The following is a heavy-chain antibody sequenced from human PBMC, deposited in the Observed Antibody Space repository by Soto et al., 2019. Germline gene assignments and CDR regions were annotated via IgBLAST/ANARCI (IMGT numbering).Heavy chain of an antibody. CDR1: GGSLSSYY. J-gene: IGHJ4*02. V-gene: IGHV4-59*01. Sequence: SETLSLTCTVSGGSLSSYYWSWIRQPPGKGLEWIGYIYYSGSTNQNPSLKSRVTISVDLSKNQFSLRLSSVTTADTALYYCARTTAVPNTLRSRYFFDYWGQGTLVTVSS. CDR3: ARTTAVPNTLRSRYFFDY. CDR2: IYYSGST. D-gene: IGHD4-17*01.